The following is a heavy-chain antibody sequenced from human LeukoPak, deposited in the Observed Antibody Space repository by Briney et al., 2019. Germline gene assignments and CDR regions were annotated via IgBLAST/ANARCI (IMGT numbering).Heavy chain of an antibody. CDR2: VNADGGNT. D-gene: IGHD1-26*01. CDR3: TKRVKYGGTWDHFAD. Sequence: GGSLRLSCAASGFTFDNYRMSWVRQAPGKGLEWVSTVNADGGNTYYADSVKGRFTISRDNSKSTLILQMNSLRVEDTALYYCTKRVKYGGTWDHFADWGQGTLVTVS. CDR1: GFTFDNYR. V-gene: IGHV3-23*01. J-gene: IGHJ4*02.